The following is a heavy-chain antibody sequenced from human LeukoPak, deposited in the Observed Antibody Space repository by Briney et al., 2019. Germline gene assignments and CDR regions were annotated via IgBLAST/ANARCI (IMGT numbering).Heavy chain of an antibody. Sequence: SETLSLTCTVSGDSISSYYWNWIRQPPGKGLEWIGYINYSGNANYNPSLKSRVTISVDTSKNQFSLKLSSVTAADTAVYYCARGGGANSHWGQGTLVTVSS. CDR2: INYSGNA. CDR3: ARGGGANSH. J-gene: IGHJ4*02. CDR1: GDSISSYY. D-gene: IGHD1-26*01. V-gene: IGHV4-59*12.